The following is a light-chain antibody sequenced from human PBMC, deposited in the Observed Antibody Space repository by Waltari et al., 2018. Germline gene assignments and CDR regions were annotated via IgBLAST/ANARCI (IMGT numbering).Light chain of an antibody. CDR2: TAS. CDR3: QQSYNLPRT. V-gene: IGKV1-39*01. Sequence: DIQMTQSPSSLSASVGDRVTITCRASQNIINYLNWYQQIPGKAPKILIYTASSLKNGVPSRFSGSGSGTDFTFTISSLQPEDFATYYYQQSYNLPRTFGQGTKVEIK. J-gene: IGKJ1*01. CDR1: QNIINY.